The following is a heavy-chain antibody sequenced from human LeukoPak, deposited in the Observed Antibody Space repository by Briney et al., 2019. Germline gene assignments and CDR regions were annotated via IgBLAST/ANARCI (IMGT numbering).Heavy chain of an antibody. J-gene: IGHJ6*02. CDR3: AREQGDIVVVLDRYGMDV. D-gene: IGHD2-2*01. V-gene: IGHV1-2*02. Sequence: GASVKVSCKASGYTFTGYYMHWVRQAPGQGLEWMGWINTNIGGTNYAQKFQGRVTMTRDTSISTAYMELSRLRSDDTAVYYCAREQGDIVVVLDRYGMDVWGQGTTVTVSS. CDR2: INTNIGGT. CDR1: GYTFTGYY.